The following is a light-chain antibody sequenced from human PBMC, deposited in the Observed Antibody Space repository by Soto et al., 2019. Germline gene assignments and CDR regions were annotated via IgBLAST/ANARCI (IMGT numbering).Light chain of an antibody. CDR2: ATS. V-gene: IGKV3-15*01. CDR1: QSVGNN. J-gene: IGKJ4*01. Sequence: EIVLTQSPATLSVSPGERATLSCRASQSVGNNFAWYQQKPGQAPRLLIFATSTRATGVPARFSGSGSGTEFNLTISSLQSEDFAVYYCVQYGDWPLTFGGGAKVEIE. CDR3: VQYGDWPLT.